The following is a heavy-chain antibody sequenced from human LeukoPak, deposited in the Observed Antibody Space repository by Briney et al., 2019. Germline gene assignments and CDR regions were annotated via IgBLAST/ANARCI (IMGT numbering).Heavy chain of an antibody. Sequence: VASVKVSCKASGYTFTGYYMHLVRQAPGQGLVLMGWINPNSGGTNYAQKFQGRVTMTRDTSISTAYMELSGLRSDDTAVYYCARSIAVAGTVADYWGQGTLVTVSS. J-gene: IGHJ4*02. CDR2: INPNSGGT. CDR3: ARSIAVAGTVADY. D-gene: IGHD6-19*01. CDR1: GYTFTGYY. V-gene: IGHV1-2*02.